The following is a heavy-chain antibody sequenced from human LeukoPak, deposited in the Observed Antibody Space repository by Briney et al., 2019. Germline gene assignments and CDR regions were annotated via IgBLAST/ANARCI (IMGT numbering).Heavy chain of an antibody. D-gene: IGHD3-3*01. J-gene: IGHJ4*02. V-gene: IGHV3-30*03. CDR3: ARDGERHYDFWSGYYPFDY. CDR2: ISYDGSNK. CDR1: GFTFSSYG. Sequence: PGGSLRLSCAASGFTFSSYGMSWVRQAPGKGLEWVAVISYDGSNKYYADSVKGRFTISRDNSKNTLYLQMNSLRAEDTAVYYCARDGERHYDFWSGYYPFDYWGQGTLVTVSS.